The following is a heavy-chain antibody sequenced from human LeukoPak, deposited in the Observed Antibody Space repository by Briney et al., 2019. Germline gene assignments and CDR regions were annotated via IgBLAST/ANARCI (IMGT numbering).Heavy chain of an antibody. CDR1: GSSFTSYW. Sequence: GESLKISSKDSGSSFTSYWIGSVRQMPGKGLEWMGIIYPGDSDTRYSPSFQGQVTISADKSISTAYLQWSSLKASDTAMYYCARQGRSSQNWIAPGRRGPLVTVSS. CDR3: ARQGRSSQNWIAP. J-gene: IGHJ5*02. D-gene: IGHD2-15*01. CDR2: IYPGDSDT. V-gene: IGHV5-51*01.